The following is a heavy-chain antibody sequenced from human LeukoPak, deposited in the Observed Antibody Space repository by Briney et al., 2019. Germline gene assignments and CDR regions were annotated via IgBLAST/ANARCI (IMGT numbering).Heavy chain of an antibody. D-gene: IGHD3-16*01. CDR1: GFTFSIYS. Sequence: GGSLRLSCEASGFTFSIYSMNWVRQVPGKGLEWVSSISSQSIYIYYADSVKGRFAISRDNAKKSLYLQMNSLTAEDTAVYFWLSVPVCAVNAGLDADDGFDLWGQGTMVTVSS. J-gene: IGHJ3*01. V-gene: IGHV3-21*01. CDR3: LSVPVCAVNAGLDADDGFDL. CDR2: ISSQSIYI.